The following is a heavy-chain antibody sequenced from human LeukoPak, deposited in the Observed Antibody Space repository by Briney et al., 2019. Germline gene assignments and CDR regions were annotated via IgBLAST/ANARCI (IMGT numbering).Heavy chain of an antibody. J-gene: IGHJ4*02. Sequence: SETLSLTCTVSGGSISSSSYYWGWIRQPPGKGLEWIGSVYYSGTTYYNPSLKSRITISVDTPKNQFSLKLSSVTAADTAVYYCASKGSYYNFDWWGQGTLVTVSS. D-gene: IGHD3-10*01. CDR1: GGSISSSSYY. V-gene: IGHV4-39*01. CDR2: VYYSGTT. CDR3: ASKGSYYNFDW.